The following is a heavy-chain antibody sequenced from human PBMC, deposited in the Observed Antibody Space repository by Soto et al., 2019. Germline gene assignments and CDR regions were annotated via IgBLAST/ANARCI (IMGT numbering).Heavy chain of an antibody. Sequence: GGSLRLSCAASGFTFSSYGMHWVRQAPGKGLEWVAVISYDGSNKYYADSVKGRFTISRDNSKNTLYLQMNSLRDEDTAVYYCARESRFLEWLSLTWLDPWGQGTLVTVSS. D-gene: IGHD3-3*01. J-gene: IGHJ5*02. CDR3: ARESRFLEWLSLTWLDP. CDR2: ISYDGSNK. V-gene: IGHV3-30*03. CDR1: GFTFSSYG.